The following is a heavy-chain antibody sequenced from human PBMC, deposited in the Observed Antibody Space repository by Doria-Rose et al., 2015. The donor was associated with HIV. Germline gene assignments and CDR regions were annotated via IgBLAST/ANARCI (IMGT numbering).Heavy chain of an antibody. CDR3: ARIKSSRWYHKYYFDF. Sequence: SGPVLVKPTETLTLTCTVSGVSLSSPGMGVSWIRQPPGKALEWLANIFSDDERSYTTSLKSRLTSSRCTSISHVVRTMTNMDPVDTATYYCARIKSSRWYHKYYFDFWGQGTLVIVSA. CDR1: GVSLSSPGMG. D-gene: IGHD6-13*01. CDR2: IFSDDER. V-gene: IGHV2-26*01. J-gene: IGHJ4*02.